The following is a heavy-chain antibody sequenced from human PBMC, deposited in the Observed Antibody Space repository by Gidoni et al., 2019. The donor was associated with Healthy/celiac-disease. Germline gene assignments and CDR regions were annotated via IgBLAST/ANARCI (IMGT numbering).Heavy chain of an antibody. J-gene: IGHJ5*02. CDR2: IIPIFGTA. CDR1: GGTFSSSA. V-gene: IGHV1-69*06. CDR3: ARAPSGYCSSTSCSMGWFDP. D-gene: IGHD2-2*01. Sequence: QVQLVQSGAEVKKPGSSVKVSCQASGGTFSSSAISWVRQAPGQGLEWMGGIIPIFGTANYAQKFQGRVTITADKSTSTAYMELSSLRSEDTAVYYCARAPSGYCSSTSCSMGWFDPWGQGTLVTVSS.